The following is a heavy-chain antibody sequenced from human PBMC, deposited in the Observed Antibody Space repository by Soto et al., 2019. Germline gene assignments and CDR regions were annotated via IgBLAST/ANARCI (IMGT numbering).Heavy chain of an antibody. J-gene: IGHJ5*02. V-gene: IGHV4-4*07. D-gene: IGHD2-2*01. Sequence: PSETLSLTCTVSGGSISSYYWSWIRQPAGKGLEWIGRIYTSGSTNYNPSLQSRVTMSVDTYKNQFSLKMSSLTAADTAVYYCARDLRCSSTSCYEPKNNNWFDPWGQGTLVTVSS. CDR2: IYTSGST. CDR3: ARDLRCSSTSCYEPKNNNWFDP. CDR1: GGSISSYY.